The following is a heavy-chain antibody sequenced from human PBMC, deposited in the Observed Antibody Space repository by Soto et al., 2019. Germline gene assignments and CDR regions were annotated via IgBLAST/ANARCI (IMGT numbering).Heavy chain of an antibody. CDR1: GFTFSSYG. J-gene: IGHJ4*02. CDR2: IWYDGSNK. CDR3: ARDDSSSWYAY. V-gene: IGHV3-33*01. D-gene: IGHD6-13*01. Sequence: QVQLVESGGGVVQPGRSLRLSCAASGFTFSSYGMHWVRQAPGKGLEWVAVIWYDGSNKYYADSVKGRFTISRENSKNTLYLQMNSLRAEDTAVYYGARDDSSSWYAYWGQGTLVIVSS.